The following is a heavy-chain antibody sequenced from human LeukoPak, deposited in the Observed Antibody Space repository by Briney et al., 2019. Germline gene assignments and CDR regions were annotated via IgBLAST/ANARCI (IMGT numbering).Heavy chain of an antibody. V-gene: IGHV1-2*02. D-gene: IGHD3-22*01. CDR2: INPSSGRT. CDR1: GYTFTGYY. J-gene: IGHJ4*02. Sequence: ASVKVSCKASGYTFTGYYMHWVRQAPGQGLEWMGWINPSSGRTNYAQNFQDRVTMTRDTSISTAYMELSRLRSDDTAVYYCARDYYYDSSGYYRYFDYRGQGTLVTVSS. CDR3: ARDYYYDSSGYYRYFDY.